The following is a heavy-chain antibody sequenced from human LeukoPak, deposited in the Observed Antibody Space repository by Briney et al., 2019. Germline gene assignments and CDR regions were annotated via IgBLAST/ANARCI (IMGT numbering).Heavy chain of an antibody. J-gene: IGHJ6*03. Sequence: ASVKVSCKASGYTFTSYDINWVRQATGQGLEWMGWMNPNSGNTGYAQKFQGRVTMTRNTSISTAYMELSSLRAEDTAVYYCARHSGAAMGPYYMDVWGKGTTVTVSS. V-gene: IGHV1-8*01. CDR3: ARHSGAAMGPYYMDV. CDR2: MNPNSGNT. D-gene: IGHD5-18*01. CDR1: GYTFTSYD.